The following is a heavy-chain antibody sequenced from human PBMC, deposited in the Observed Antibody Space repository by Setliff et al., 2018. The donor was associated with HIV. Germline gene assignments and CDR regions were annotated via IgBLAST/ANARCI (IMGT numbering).Heavy chain of an antibody. CDR3: ARRLGATVFYYFDY. CDR2: TSHSGKT. J-gene: IGHJ4*02. CDR1: GGPLSGHY. D-gene: IGHD3-16*01. V-gene: IGHV4-34*01. Sequence: KTSETLSLTCAVYGGPLSGHYWSWIRQPPGQGLEWIGETSHSGKTNYNPSLKSRVTISADTSKNQFSLKLTSVTAADTAVYYCARRLGATVFYYFDYWGQGTLVTVSS.